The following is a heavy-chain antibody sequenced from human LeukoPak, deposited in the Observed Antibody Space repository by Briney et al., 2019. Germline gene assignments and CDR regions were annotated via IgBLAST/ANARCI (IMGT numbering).Heavy chain of an antibody. CDR3: ARDLWVYDSGGYD. CDR2: INPNSGGT. Sequence: ASVKVSCKASGYTFTGYYMHWVRQAPGQGLEWMGWINPNSGGTNYAQKFQGRVTMTRDTSISTAYMELSRLRSDDTAVYYCARDLWVYDSGGYDWGQGTLVTVSS. V-gene: IGHV1-2*02. J-gene: IGHJ4*02. D-gene: IGHD3-22*01. CDR1: GYTFTGYY.